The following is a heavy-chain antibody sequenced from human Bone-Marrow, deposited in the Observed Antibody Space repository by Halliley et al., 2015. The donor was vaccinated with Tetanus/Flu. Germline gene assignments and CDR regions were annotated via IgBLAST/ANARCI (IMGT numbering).Heavy chain of an antibody. V-gene: IGHV3-21*01. D-gene: IGHD2-15*01. J-gene: IGHJ6*02. CDR3: ARPGREGQSGGWHSEDGMDV. Sequence: ISYIYYGDSVKGRFTASRDNARRSLYLEMNSLRVDDTAVYYCARPGREGQSGGWHSEDGMDVWGQGTTVTVSS. CDR2: ISYI.